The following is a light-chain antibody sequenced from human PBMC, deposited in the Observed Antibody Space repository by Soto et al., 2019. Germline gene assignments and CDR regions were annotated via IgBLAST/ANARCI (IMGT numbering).Light chain of an antibody. CDR3: QHYKSYPWT. J-gene: IGKJ1*01. CDR2: KAS. V-gene: IGKV1-5*03. CDR1: QSITDW. Sequence: DIQMTQSPSTLSASVGDRVTITCRASQSITDWLAWYQQKQGKAPKLLIYKASSLDTAVPSRFSGSGSGTEFTLTISSLQPDDFATYYCQHYKSYPWTFGQGTKVDIK.